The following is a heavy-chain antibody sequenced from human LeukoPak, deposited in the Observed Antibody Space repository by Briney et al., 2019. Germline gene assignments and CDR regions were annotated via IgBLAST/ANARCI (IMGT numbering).Heavy chain of an antibody. J-gene: IGHJ4*02. V-gene: IGHV3-30*18. D-gene: IGHD2-21*01. CDR2: ISNDGSNK. CDR1: AFTFSSYG. Sequence: RSGGSLRLSCAASAFTFSSYGMHWVRQAPGKGLEWVAVISNDGSNKYYADSVKGRFTISRDNSKNTLYLQMNRLRPEDAAVYYCAKAPVTTCRGAYCYPFDYWGQGTLVTVSS. CDR3: AKAPVTTCRGAYCYPFDY.